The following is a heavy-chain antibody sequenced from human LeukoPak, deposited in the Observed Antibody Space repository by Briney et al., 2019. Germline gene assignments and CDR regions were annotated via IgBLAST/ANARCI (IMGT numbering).Heavy chain of an antibody. CDR1: GGTFSSYA. D-gene: IGHD3-10*02. CDR2: IIPIFGTA. J-gene: IGHJ6*02. CDR3: ARGVFGELLPDYYYYGMDV. V-gene: IGHV1-69*06. Sequence: SVKVSCEASGGTFSSYAISWVRQAPGQGLEWMGGIIPIFGTANYAQKFQGRVTITADKSTSTAYMELSSLRSEDTAVYYCARGVFGELLPDYYYYGMDVWGQGTTVTVSS.